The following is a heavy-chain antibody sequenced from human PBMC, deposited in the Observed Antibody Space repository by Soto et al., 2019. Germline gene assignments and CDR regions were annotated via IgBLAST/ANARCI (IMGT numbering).Heavy chain of an antibody. V-gene: IGHV3-30*18. Sequence: QVQLVESGGGVVQPGRSLRLSCVASGFTFSSYGMHWVRQAPGKGLEWVTLLSNDGSNEYYADSVKGRFTISRDNSKKTLYLQMNSLRAEDTAVYYCAKDLRRAFYGMDVWGQGTTVTVSS. CDR3: AKDLRRAFYGMDV. J-gene: IGHJ6*02. CDR2: LSNDGSNE. D-gene: IGHD3-9*01. CDR1: GFTFSSYG.